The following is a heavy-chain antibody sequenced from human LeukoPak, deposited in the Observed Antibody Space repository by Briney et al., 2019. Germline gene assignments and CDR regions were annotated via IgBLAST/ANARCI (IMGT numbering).Heavy chain of an antibody. CDR1: GFTFINYG. CDR2: IRYDGSNK. CDR3: AKATDDFWSGYYTD. D-gene: IGHD3-3*01. J-gene: IGHJ4*02. Sequence: GGPLRLSCAACGFTFINYGMHWVRQAPGKGLEWVAFIRYDGSNKYYADSVKGRFTISRDNSKNTLCLQMNSLRAEDTAVYYCAKATDDFWSGYYTDWGQGTLVTVSS. V-gene: IGHV3-30*02.